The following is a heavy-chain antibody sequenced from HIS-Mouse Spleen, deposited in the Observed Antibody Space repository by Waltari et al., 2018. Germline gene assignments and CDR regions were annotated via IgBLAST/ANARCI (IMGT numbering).Heavy chain of an antibody. CDR2: IRGGGGGT. J-gene: IGHJ4*02. CDR1: GFTFSSYA. CDR3: AKSRGGDCYDY. D-gene: IGHD2-21*01. V-gene: IGHV3-23*01. Sequence: EVQLLESGGGLVQPGGSLRLSCAASGFTFSSYAMSWVRQAPGRGLEGVSAIRGGGGGTYDPAPVKGRFTISSDNSKNTLYLQMNSLRAEDTAVYYCAKSRGGDCYDYWGQGTLVTVSS.